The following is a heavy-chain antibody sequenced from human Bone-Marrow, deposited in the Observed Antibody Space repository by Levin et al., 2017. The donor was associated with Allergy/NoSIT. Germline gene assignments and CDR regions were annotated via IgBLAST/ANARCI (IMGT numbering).Heavy chain of an antibody. CDR1: GYSFTSYW. D-gene: IGHD3-3*01. CDR3: ARLSGEDFWSGYYRGTNYDDYMDV. V-gene: IGHV5-10-1*01. CDR2: IDPSDSYT. J-gene: IGHJ6*03. Sequence: GASVKVSCKGSGYSFTSYWISWVRQLPGKGLEWMGRIDPSDSYTNYSPSFQGHVTISADKSISTAYLQWSSLKASDTAMYYCARLSGEDFWSGYYRGTNYDDYMDVWGKGTTVTVSS.